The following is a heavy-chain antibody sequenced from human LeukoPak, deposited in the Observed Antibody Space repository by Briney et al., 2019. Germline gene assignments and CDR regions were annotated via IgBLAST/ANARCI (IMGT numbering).Heavy chain of an antibody. CDR2: IYSGGST. CDR3: ASKRLVRGEFTADY. Sequence: QPGGSLRLSCAASGFTVSSNYMSWVRQAPGKGLEWVSVIYSGGSTYYADSVKGRFTISRDNSENTLYLQMNSLRAEDTAVYYCASKRLVRGEFTADYWGQGTLVTVSS. V-gene: IGHV3-53*01. J-gene: IGHJ4*02. CDR1: GFTVSSNY. D-gene: IGHD3-10*01.